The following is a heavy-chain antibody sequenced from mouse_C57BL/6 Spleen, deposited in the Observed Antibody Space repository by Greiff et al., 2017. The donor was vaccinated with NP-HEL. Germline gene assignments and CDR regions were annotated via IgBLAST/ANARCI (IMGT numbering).Heavy chain of an antibody. CDR1: GYTFTSYW. J-gene: IGHJ2*01. V-gene: IGHV1-55*01. CDR3: AMSRTGTKGYFDY. CDR2: IYPGSGST. D-gene: IGHD4-1*01. Sequence: VQLQQPGAELVKPGASVKMSCKASGYTFTSYWITWVKQRPGQGLEWIGDIYPGSGSTNYNEKFKSKATLTVDTSSSTAYMQLSSLTSEDSAVYYCAMSRTGTKGYFDYWGQGTTLTVSS.